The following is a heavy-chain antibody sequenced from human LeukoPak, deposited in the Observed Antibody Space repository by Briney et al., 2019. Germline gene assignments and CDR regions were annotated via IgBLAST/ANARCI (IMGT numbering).Heavy chain of an antibody. CDR2: IYHSGST. Sequence: SETLSLTCSVSTYSISSAYYWGWIRQPPGKGLQWIGSIYHSGSTSYDPSLKSRVTISVDTSKNQFSLKLSSVTAADTAFYYCARQYSTNWYDDRGWFDPWGQGTLVTVSS. V-gene: IGHV4-38-2*02. D-gene: IGHD6-13*01. CDR1: TYSISSAYY. CDR3: ARQYSTNWYDDRGWFDP. J-gene: IGHJ5*02.